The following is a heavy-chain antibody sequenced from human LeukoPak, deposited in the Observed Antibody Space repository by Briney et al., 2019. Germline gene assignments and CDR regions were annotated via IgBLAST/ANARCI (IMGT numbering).Heavy chain of an antibody. CDR2: IYYSGNT. CDR1: GGSISSYY. J-gene: IGHJ4*02. V-gene: IGHV4-59*01. Sequence: PSETLSLTCTVSGGSISSYYWSWIRQPPGKGLEWIGYIYYSGNTNYNPSLKSRVTISVDTSKNQFSLKLSSVTAADTAVYYCARAAGSGWYRWLIDYWGQGTLVTVSS. CDR3: ARAAGSGWYRWLIDY. D-gene: IGHD6-19*01.